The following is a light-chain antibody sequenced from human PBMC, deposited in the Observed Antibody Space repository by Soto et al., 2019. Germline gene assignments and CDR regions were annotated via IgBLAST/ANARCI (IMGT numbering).Light chain of an antibody. CDR1: TTDIDNYDS. J-gene: IGLJ1*01. CDR2: DVN. V-gene: IGLV2-18*01. CDR3: SLYSSNRSLI. Sequence: QSVLTQPPSVSGSPGQSVTISCTATTTDIDNYDSVSWYQQAPGTAPKLIIYDVNNRPSGAPDRFSGSTSGNTASLTISVLQGEDETDYLCSLYSSNRSLIFGPGTRSPS.